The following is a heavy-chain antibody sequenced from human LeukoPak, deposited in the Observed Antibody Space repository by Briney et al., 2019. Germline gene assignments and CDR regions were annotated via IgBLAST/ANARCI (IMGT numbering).Heavy chain of an antibody. Sequence: SGTLSLTCAVSGGSISGTNWWSWVRPPPGKGLEWIGEIYHSGSTNYNPSLKRRVTISVDKSKNQFSLKLTSVTAADTAVYYCARNYGDNNFDYWGQGTLVTVSS. CDR2: IYHSGST. V-gene: IGHV4-4*02. J-gene: IGHJ4*02. CDR3: ARNYGDNNFDY. D-gene: IGHD4-17*01. CDR1: GGSISGTNW.